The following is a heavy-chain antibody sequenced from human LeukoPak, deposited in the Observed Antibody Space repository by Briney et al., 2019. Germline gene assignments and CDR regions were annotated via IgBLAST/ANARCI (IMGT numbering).Heavy chain of an antibody. D-gene: IGHD2-2*01. CDR2: FYYSGST. CDR3: AREKDIVVVPASVEGAFDI. CDR1: GGSMSSYY. J-gene: IGHJ3*02. Sequence: SETLSLTCTVSGGSMSSYYWSWIRQPPGKGLEWIGFFYYSGSTNYNPSLKSRVTISVDTSKNQFSLKLSSVTAADTAVYYCAREKDIVVVPASVEGAFDIWGQGTMVTVSS. V-gene: IGHV4-59*01.